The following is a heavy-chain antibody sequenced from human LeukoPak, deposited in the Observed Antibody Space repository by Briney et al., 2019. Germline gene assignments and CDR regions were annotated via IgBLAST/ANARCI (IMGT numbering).Heavy chain of an antibody. J-gene: IGHJ4*02. D-gene: IGHD6-13*01. CDR3: ARGRGDSSSWYFDY. Sequence: GGSLRLSCAASRFTFSNYLMSWVRQAPGKGLEWVANIKQDGSEKYYVDSAKGRFTISRDNAKSSLYLQMNSLRAEDTAVYYCARGRGDSSSWYFDYWGQGTLVTVSS. CDR2: IKQDGSEK. CDR1: RFTFSNYL. V-gene: IGHV3-7*01.